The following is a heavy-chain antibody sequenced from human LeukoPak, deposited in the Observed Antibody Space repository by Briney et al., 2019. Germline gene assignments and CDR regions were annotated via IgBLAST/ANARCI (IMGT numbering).Heavy chain of an antibody. V-gene: IGHV3-30*02. J-gene: IGHJ4*02. CDR1: GFSFRSYG. Sequence: GGSLRLSCVASGFSFRSYGMHWVRQAPGKGLEWVAFLPSHESYTAYADSVKGRFTISRDNSKNTLYLQMNSLRAEDTAVYYCAKAETVTQRGYFDYWGQGTLVTVSS. CDR2: LPSHESYT. D-gene: IGHD4-17*01. CDR3: AKAETVTQRGYFDY.